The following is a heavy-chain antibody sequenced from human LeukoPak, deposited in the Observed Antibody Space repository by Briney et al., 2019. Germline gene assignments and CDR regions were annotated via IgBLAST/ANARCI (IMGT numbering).Heavy chain of an antibody. J-gene: IGHJ4*02. CDR1: GFTFSSYA. CDR2: IWYDGSNK. Sequence: GGSLRLSCAASGFTFSSYAMSWVRQAPGKGLEWVAVIWYDGSNKYYADSVKGRFTISRDNSKNTLYLQMNSLRAEDTAVYYCARDLYSSSVDWGQGTLVTVSS. CDR3: ARDLYSSSVD. D-gene: IGHD6-6*01. V-gene: IGHV3-33*08.